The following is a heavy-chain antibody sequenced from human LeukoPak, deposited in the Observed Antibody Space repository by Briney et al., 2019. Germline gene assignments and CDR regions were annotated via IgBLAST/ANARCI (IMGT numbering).Heavy chain of an antibody. CDR2: ISAYNGNT. CDR1: GYTFTSYG. V-gene: IGHV1-18*01. CDR3: ARDEAAAGSFTNFDY. J-gene: IGHJ4*02. D-gene: IGHD6-13*01. Sequence: ASVKVSFKASGYTFTSYGISWVRQAPGQGLEWMGWISAYNGNTNYAQKLQGRVTMTTDTSTSTAYMELRSLRSDDTAVYYCARDEAAAGSFTNFDYWGQGTLVTVSS.